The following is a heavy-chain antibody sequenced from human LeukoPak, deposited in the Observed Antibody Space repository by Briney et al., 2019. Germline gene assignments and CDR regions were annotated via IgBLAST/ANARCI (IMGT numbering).Heavy chain of an antibody. CDR3: ARLPNQDIVVVPAAMYFDY. V-gene: IGHV5-51*01. CDR1: GYSFTSYW. Sequence: GESLKISCKGSGYSFTSYWIDWVRQMPGKGLEWMGIIYPGDSDTRYSPSFQGQVTISADKSISTAYLQWSSLKASDTAMYYCARLPNQDIVVVPAAMYFDYWGQGTLVTVSS. J-gene: IGHJ4*02. CDR2: IYPGDSDT. D-gene: IGHD2-2*01.